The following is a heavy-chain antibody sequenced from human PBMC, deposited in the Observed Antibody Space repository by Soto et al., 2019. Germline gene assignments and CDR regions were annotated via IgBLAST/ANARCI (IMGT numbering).Heavy chain of an antibody. D-gene: IGHD6-25*01. CDR2: ISADGSDT. CDR3: LSKVASGPWRA. V-gene: IGHV3-74*01. J-gene: IGHJ5*02. Sequence: QSGGSLRLSCSASGFTLSNDLVHWVRQSPGKGLVWVSRISADGSDTAYADSVKGRFSISRDNARNTVYLQMSSLRVDDTAVYYCLSKVASGPWRAWGQGTLVTVSS. CDR1: GFTLSNDL.